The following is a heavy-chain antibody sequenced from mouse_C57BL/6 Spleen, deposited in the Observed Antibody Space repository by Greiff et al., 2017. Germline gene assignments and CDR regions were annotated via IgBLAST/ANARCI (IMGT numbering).Heavy chain of an antibody. V-gene: IGHV2-5*01. CDR3: AKKFGNYGLYAMDY. CDR1: GFSLTSYG. J-gene: IGHJ4*01. Sequence: VKLVESGPGLVQPSQSLSITCTVSGFSLTSYGVHWVRQSPGKGLEWLGVIWRGGSTDYNAAFMSRLSITKDNSKSQVFFKMNSLQADDTAIYYCAKKFGNYGLYAMDYWGQGTSVTVSS. D-gene: IGHD2-1*01. CDR2: IWRGGST.